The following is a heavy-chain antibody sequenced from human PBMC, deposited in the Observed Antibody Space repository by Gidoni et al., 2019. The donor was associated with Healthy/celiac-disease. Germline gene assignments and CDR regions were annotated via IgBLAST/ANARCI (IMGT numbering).Heavy chain of an antibody. D-gene: IGHD2-2*01. CDR3: ARDALRYCSSTSCHRVDY. V-gene: IGHV3-30-3*01. CDR2: ISYDGSNK. CDR1: GFTFSSYA. Sequence: QVQLVESGGGVVQPGRSLRLSCAASGFTFSSYAMHWVRQAPGKGLEWVAVISYDGSNKYYADSEKGRFTISRDNSKNTLYLQMNSLRAEDTAVYYCARDALRYCSSTSCHRVDYWGQGTLVTVSS. J-gene: IGHJ4*02.